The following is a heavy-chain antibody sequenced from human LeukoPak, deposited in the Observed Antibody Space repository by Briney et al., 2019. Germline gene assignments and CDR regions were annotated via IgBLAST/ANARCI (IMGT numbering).Heavy chain of an antibody. V-gene: IGHV3-21*01. J-gene: IGHJ4*02. CDR3: ARFVEAHTYYFDY. D-gene: IGHD3-10*01. Sequence: GGSLRLSCAASGFTFTSYTMNWVRQAPGKGLEWVSSINPTSGYIYYSDSVKGRFTISRDNAKKSFYLQMNRLRAEDTAVYYCARFVEAHTYYFDYWGQGTLVAVSS. CDR2: INPTSGYI. CDR1: GFTFTSYT.